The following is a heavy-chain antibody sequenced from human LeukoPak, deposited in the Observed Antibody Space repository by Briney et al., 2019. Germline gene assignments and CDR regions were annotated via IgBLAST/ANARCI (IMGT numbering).Heavy chain of an antibody. CDR3: VRHDGRGGATMGALDS. J-gene: IGHJ4*02. CDR2: LFSGRTT. V-gene: IGHV4-39*01. Sequence: SETLSLTCTVSAGSISSTSHHWGWIRQSPGKGLEWIGSLFSGRTTYYNPSLDSRVTVSVVTSKNQFSLQLNSVTAADTAVYYCVRHDGRGGATMGALDSWGQGSLVTVSS. D-gene: IGHD5-12*01. CDR1: AGSISSTSHH.